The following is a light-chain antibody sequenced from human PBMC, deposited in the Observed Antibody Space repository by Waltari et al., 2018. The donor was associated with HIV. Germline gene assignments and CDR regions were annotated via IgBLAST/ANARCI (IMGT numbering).Light chain of an antibody. CDR3: AAWDDSLSGYV. V-gene: IGLV1-47*01. Sequence: QSVLTQPPSASGTPGQRVPISCSASSSSIGSIYVYWYQQLPGTAPKLLIYRNNQRPSGVPDRFSGSKSGTSASLAISGLRSEDEADYYCAAWDDSLSGYVFGTGTKVTVL. CDR2: RNN. J-gene: IGLJ1*01. CDR1: SSSIGSIY.